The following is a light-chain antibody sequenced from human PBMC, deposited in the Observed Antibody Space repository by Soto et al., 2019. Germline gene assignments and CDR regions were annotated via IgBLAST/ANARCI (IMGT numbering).Light chain of an antibody. Sequence: EIVLTQSPAFLSVSPGERVTLSCRASQSVFSNLAWYQQKPGQAPRLLIYSASARVTGIPARFSGSGSGTDFTLTISSLQSEDFAVYYCQQYHNWPPLTFGGGTKVEIK. J-gene: IGKJ4*01. CDR1: QSVFSN. V-gene: IGKV3-15*01. CDR2: SAS. CDR3: QQYHNWPPLT.